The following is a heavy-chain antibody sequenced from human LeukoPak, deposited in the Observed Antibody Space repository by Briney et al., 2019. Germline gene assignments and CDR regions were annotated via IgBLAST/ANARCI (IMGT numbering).Heavy chain of an antibody. J-gene: IGHJ4*02. CDR1: GGSISSSSYY. Sequence: PSETLSLTCTVSGGSISSSSYYWGWIRQPPGKGLEWIGSIYYSGSTYYNPSLKSRVTISVDTSKNQFSLKLSSVTAADTAVYYCARRPPLLYGDYGDFDYWGQGTLVTVSS. CDR2: IYYSGST. D-gene: IGHD4-17*01. CDR3: ARRPPLLYGDYGDFDY. V-gene: IGHV4-39*01.